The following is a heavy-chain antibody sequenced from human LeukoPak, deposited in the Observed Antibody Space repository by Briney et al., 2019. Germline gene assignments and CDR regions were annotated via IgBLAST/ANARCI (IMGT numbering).Heavy chain of an antibody. CDR2: IDNDGHGI. J-gene: IGHJ6*03. CDR1: GFTFSGYC. Sequence: GGSLRLSCVTSGFTFSGYCMHWVRQAPEKGLELVSRIDNDGHGIIYADSVKGRFTTSRDNVKNTLYLQMNSLRVEDTAVYYCAAGGGWDPSFGVVTHIDAWGKGTTVVVS. CDR3: AAGGGWDPSFGVVTHIDA. D-gene: IGHD3-3*01. V-gene: IGHV3-74*01.